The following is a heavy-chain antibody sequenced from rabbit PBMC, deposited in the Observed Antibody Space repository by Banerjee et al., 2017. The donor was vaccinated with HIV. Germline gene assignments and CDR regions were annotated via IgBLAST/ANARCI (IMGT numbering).Heavy chain of an antibody. D-gene: IGHD6-1*01. CDR1: GIDFSSYYY. J-gene: IGHJ3*01. CDR2: IGTSSGST. Sequence: QSLEESGGGLVKPEGSLTLTCTASGIDFSSYYYMCWVRQAPGKGLEWIACIGTSSGSTYYASWVNGRFTISKTSSTTVTLQMTSLTVADTATYFCARGDDYARVFWGPGTLVTVS. CDR3: ARGDDYARVF. V-gene: IGHV1S40*01.